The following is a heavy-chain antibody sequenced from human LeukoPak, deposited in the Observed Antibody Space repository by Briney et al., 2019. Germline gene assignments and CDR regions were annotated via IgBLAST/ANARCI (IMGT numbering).Heavy chain of an antibody. J-gene: IGHJ4*02. CDR3: TTIRPDY. CDR2: IKSDDSST. Sequence: GGSLRLSWAGSGFTVSSYWMHWVSQAPGKGLVWVSRIKSDDSSTDYADSVKGRFTISRDNAKNTLYLQMNSLRAEDTAVYYCTTIRPDYWGQGTLVTVSS. D-gene: IGHD5-12*01. V-gene: IGHV3-74*01. CDR1: GFTVSSYW.